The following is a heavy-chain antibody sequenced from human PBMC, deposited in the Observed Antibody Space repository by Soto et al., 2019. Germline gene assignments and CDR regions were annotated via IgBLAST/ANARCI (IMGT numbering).Heavy chain of an antibody. CDR2: INAGNGNT. CDR1: GYTFTSYA. V-gene: IGHV1-3*01. D-gene: IGHD2-15*01. J-gene: IGHJ3*02. CDR3: ASEDPRYCSGGSCYQAFDI. Sequence: ASVKVSCKASGYTFTSYAMHWVRQAPGQRLEWMGWINAGNGNTKYSQKFQGRVTITRDTSASTAYMELSSLRSEDTAVYYCASEDPRYCSGGSCYQAFDIWGQGTMVTVSS.